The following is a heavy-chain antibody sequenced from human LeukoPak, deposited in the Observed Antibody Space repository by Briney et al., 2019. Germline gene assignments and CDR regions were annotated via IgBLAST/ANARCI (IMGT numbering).Heavy chain of an antibody. V-gene: IGHV3-66*04. D-gene: IGHD7-27*01. CDR2: IYSGGST. Sequence: GGSLRLSRAASGFTVSSNYMSWVRQAPGKGLEWVSVIYSGGSTYYADSVRGRFTISRDNSKNTLYLQMNSLRAEDTAVYYCARRSPINWGMDYWGQGTLVTVSS. CDR3: ARRSPINWGMDY. J-gene: IGHJ4*02. CDR1: GFTVSSNY.